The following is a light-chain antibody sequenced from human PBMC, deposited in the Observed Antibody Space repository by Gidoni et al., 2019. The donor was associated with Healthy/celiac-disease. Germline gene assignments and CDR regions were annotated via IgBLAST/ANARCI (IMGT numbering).Light chain of an antibody. CDR3: NSRDSSGNPL. CDR1: SLRSYY. CDR2: GKN. V-gene: IGLV3-19*01. Sequence: SSELTQDPAVSVALGQTVRITCQGDSLRSYYASWYQQKPGQAPVLVIYGKNNRPSGIPDRFSGSSSGNTASLTITGAQAEDEADYYCNSRDSSGNPLFGGGTKLT. J-gene: IGLJ2*01.